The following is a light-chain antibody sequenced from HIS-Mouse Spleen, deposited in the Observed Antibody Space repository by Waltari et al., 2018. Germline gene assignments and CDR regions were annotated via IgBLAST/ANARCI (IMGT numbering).Light chain of an antibody. V-gene: IGLV2-14*01. Sequence: QSALTQPASVSGSPGQSITISCTGTSSDVGGYNYVSWYQQHPGKAPKLMIYEVSHRPSGVSNRFSGSKSGNTASLTISGLQAEDEADYYCSSYTSSSSWVFGQGTK. CDR2: EVS. J-gene: IGLJ3*02. CDR3: SSYTSSSSWV. CDR1: SSDVGGYNY.